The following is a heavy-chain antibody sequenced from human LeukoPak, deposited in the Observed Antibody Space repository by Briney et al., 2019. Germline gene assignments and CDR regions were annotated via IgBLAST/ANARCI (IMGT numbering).Heavy chain of an antibody. D-gene: IGHD3-16*02. CDR3: ARADYDYVWGSYRLPDP. CDR1: GYTFTGYY. CDR2: INPNSDGT. Sequence: GASVKVSCKASGYTFTGYYMHWARQAPGQGLEWMGWINPNSDGTNYAQKFQGRVTMTRDTSISTAYMELSRLRSDDTAVYYCARADYDYVWGSYRLPDPWGQGTLVTVSS. J-gene: IGHJ5*02. V-gene: IGHV1-2*02.